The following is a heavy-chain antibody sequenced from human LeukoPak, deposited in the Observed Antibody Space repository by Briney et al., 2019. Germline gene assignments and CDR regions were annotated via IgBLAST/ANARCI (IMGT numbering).Heavy chain of an antibody. Sequence: SETLSLTCTASGGSISSGDYYWSWIRQPPGKGLEWIGYIYYSGSTYYNPSLKSRVTISVDTSKNQFSLKLSSVTAADTAVYYCARDNGYCSSTSCYNNWFDPWGQGTLVTVSS. D-gene: IGHD2-2*02. CDR2: IYYSGST. CDR3: ARDNGYCSSTSCYNNWFDP. V-gene: IGHV4-30-4*01. CDR1: GGSISSGDYY. J-gene: IGHJ5*02.